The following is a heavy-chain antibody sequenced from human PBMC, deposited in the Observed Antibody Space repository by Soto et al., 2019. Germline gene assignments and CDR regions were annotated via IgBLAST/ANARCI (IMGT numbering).Heavy chain of an antibody. Sequence: ASVKVSCKASGYTFTGYYMHWVRQAPGQGLEWMGWINPNSGGTNYAQKFQGWVTMTRDTSISTAYMELSRLRSDDTAVYYCARETGYCSSTSCRDDAFDIWGQGTMVTVSS. CDR1: GYTFTGYY. J-gene: IGHJ3*02. V-gene: IGHV1-2*04. CDR2: INPNSGGT. D-gene: IGHD2-2*01. CDR3: ARETGYCSSTSCRDDAFDI.